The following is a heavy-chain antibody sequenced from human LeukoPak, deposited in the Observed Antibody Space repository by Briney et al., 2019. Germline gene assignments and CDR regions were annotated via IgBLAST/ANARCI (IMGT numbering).Heavy chain of an antibody. V-gene: IGHV3-7*01. Sequence: GGSLRLSCAASGFTFSSYWMSWVRQAPGKGLEWVANIKQDGSEKYYVDSVKGRFTISRDNAKNSLYLQMNSLRAEDTAVYYCARDLSSSWPLNDAFDIWGQGTMATVSS. D-gene: IGHD6-13*01. CDR3: ARDLSSSWPLNDAFDI. J-gene: IGHJ3*02. CDR2: IKQDGSEK. CDR1: GFTFSSYW.